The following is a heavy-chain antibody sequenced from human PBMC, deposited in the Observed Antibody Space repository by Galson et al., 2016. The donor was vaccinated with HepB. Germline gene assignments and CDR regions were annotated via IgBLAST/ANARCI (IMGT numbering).Heavy chain of an antibody. Sequence: SVKVSCKASGYTFINYGLSWVRQAPGQGLEWLGWISGYNGYTNYAQKFQGRVTMSTDTSTTTVNMELRSLRSDDTAVYYCARTEGYCTGGVCLLGAFDVWGRGTMVTVSS. J-gene: IGHJ3*01. D-gene: IGHD2-8*02. CDR2: ISGYNGYT. V-gene: IGHV1-18*01. CDR3: ARTEGYCTGGVCLLGAFDV. CDR1: GYTFINYG.